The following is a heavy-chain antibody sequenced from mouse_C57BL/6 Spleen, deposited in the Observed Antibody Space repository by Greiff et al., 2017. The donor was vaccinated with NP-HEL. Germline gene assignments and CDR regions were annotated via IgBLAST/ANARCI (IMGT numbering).Heavy chain of an antibody. J-gene: IGHJ2*01. CDR3: TTRRYGNISHYDY. CDR2: IDPENGDT. CDR1: GFNIKDDY. D-gene: IGHD2-5*01. V-gene: IGHV14-4*01. Sequence: DVKLQESGAELVRPGASVKLSCTASGFNIKDDYMHWVKQRPEQGLEWIGWIDPENGDTEYASKFQGKATITADTSSNTAYLQLNILTSEDTAVYYCTTRRYGNISHYDYGGQGTTLTVSS.